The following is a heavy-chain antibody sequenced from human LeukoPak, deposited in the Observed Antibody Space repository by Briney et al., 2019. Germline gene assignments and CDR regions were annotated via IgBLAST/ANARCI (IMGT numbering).Heavy chain of an antibody. V-gene: IGHV3-23*01. J-gene: IGHJ4*02. CDR2: ISSGDRT. CDR1: GFTFSSYA. D-gene: IGHD3-9*01. CDR3: AKDATASPYFHWFDN. Sequence: GGSLRLSCAASGFTFSSYAMNWVRQAPGKGLEWAAGISSGDRTFHAESVKGCFTISRDKSKDTLYLQMNSLRAEDTAVYYCAKDATASPYFHWFDNWGQGTQVIVSS.